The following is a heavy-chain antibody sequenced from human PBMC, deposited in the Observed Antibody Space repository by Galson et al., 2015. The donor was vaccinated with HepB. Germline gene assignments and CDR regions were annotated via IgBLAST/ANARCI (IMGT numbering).Heavy chain of an antibody. J-gene: IGHJ6*03. D-gene: IGHD3-3*01. CDR3: ARDGYDFWSGYYMSYYYMDV. CDR2: ISAYNGNT. V-gene: IGHV1-18*01. Sequence: QSGAEVKKPGASVKVSCKASGYTFTSYGISWVRQAPGQGLEWMGWISAYNGNTNYAQKLQGRVTMTTDTSTSTAYMELRSLRSDDTAVYYCARDGYDFWSGYYMSYYYMDVWGKGTTVTVSS. CDR1: GYTFTSYG.